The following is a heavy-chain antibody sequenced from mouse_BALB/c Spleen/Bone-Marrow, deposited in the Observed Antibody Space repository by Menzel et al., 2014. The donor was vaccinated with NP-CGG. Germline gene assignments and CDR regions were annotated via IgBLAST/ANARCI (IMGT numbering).Heavy chain of an antibody. CDR1: GYTFTDYN. CDR3: ARRDGYDSYFDY. V-gene: IGHV1-18*01. Sequence: VQPQQSGAELVKPGASAKISCKASGYTFTDYNMDWVKQSHGKSLEWIGDINPNYDSTSYNQKFKGKATLTVDKSSSTAYMELRSLTSEDTAVYYYARRDGYDSYFDYWGQGTTLTVSS. J-gene: IGHJ2*01. D-gene: IGHD2-2*01. CDR2: INPNYDST.